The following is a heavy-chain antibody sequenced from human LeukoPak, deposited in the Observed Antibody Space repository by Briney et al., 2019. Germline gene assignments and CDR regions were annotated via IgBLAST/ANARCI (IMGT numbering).Heavy chain of an antibody. J-gene: IGHJ4*02. CDR3: ARPGSDGEYYFDY. Sequence: PGGSLRLSCAASGFTFSSYAMHWVRQAPGKGLEWVAVISYDGSNKYYADSVKGRFTISRDNSKNTLYLQMNSLRAEDTAVYYCARPGSDGEYYFDYWGQGTLVTVS. D-gene: IGHD3-10*01. CDR2: ISYDGSNK. V-gene: IGHV3-30-3*01. CDR1: GFTFSSYA.